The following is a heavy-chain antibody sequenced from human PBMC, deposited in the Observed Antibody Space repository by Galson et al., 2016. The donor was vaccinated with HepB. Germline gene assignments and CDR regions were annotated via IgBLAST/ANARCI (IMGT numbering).Heavy chain of an antibody. CDR3: AKDRYTVTTLFDF. CDR2: CSGSGVDT. D-gene: IGHD4-17*01. CDR1: GFTFRSCA. Sequence: SLRLSCAASGFTFRSCAMSWVRQAPGKGLEWVSGCSGSGVDTLYADSVKGRFTISRDNSKTPLYLQMNSLRVEDTAVYYCAKDRYTVTTLFDFWGQGTLVTVSS. J-gene: IGHJ4*02. V-gene: IGHV3-23*01.